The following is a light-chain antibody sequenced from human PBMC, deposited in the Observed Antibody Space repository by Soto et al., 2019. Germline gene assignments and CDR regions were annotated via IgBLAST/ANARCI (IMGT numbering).Light chain of an antibody. CDR2: DVT. Sequence: QSALTQPASVSGSLGQSITISCTGTSGDIGSSNYVSWYQHHPGKAPKLIIYDVTDRPPGVSDRFSGSKSGNTASLPISGLQPDDESLYYCGSYSTTTYLGVFGGGTQLTVL. CDR3: GSYSTTTYLGV. J-gene: IGLJ7*01. CDR1: SGDIGSSNY. V-gene: IGLV2-14*03.